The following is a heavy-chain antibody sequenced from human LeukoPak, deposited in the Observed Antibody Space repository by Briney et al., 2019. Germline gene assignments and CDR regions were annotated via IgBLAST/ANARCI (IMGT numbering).Heavy chain of an antibody. CDR1: GCTFIDYY. J-gene: IGHJ4*02. CDR2: INPTSGGT. CDR3: AREHYAAFDY. Sequence: ASVKVSCRASGCTFIDYYVHWVRQAPGQGLEWMGWINPTSGGTKYAQNFQGRVTMTRDTSISTAHMELSSLRSDDTAVYYCAREHYAAFDYWGQGALVTVSS. D-gene: IGHD4-17*01. V-gene: IGHV1-2*02.